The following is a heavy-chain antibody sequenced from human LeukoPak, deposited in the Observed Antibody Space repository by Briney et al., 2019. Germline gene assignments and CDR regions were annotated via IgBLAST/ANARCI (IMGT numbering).Heavy chain of an antibody. CDR1: GFTFTSSA. CDR3: AAEIAVASGIVLDP. Sequence: SVKVSCKASGFTFTSSAMQWVRQARGQQLEWIGWIFVVSGNTNYAQKFQERGTITRDMSTSTAYRELCSLRSEDTAVYYCAAEIAVASGIVLDPWGQGTLVTVSS. J-gene: IGHJ5*02. D-gene: IGHD6-19*01. V-gene: IGHV1-58*02. CDR2: IFVVSGNT.